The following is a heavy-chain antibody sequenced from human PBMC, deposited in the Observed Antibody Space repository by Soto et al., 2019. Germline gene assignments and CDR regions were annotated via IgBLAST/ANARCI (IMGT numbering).Heavy chain of an antibody. CDR1: GGSVSSGSHY. D-gene: IGHD6-13*01. Sequence: SETLSLTCTVSGGSVSSGSHYWSWIRQPPGKGLESIGYIYYSGSTNYNPSLKSRVTISVDTSKSHFSLNLRPVTAADTAVYYCARLRGYSNNWYYSMDVWGQGTAVTVSS. J-gene: IGHJ6*02. CDR3: ARLRGYSNNWYYSMDV. V-gene: IGHV4-61*03. CDR2: IYYSGST.